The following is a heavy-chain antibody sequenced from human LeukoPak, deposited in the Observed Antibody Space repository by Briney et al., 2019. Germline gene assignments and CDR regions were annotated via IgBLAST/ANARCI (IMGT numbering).Heavy chain of an antibody. Sequence: PGGSLRLSCEASGFTFYDAWMSWVRQAPGKGLEWVGRIKSKTDGGTTDYAAPVKGRFTISRDNSKNTLYLQMSSLRPDDTAVYYCVRTYDENPLGWFDPWGQGTLVTVSS. J-gene: IGHJ5*02. V-gene: IGHV3-15*01. CDR1: GFTFYDAW. CDR2: IKSKTDGGTT. D-gene: IGHD5-12*01. CDR3: VRTYDENPLGWFDP.